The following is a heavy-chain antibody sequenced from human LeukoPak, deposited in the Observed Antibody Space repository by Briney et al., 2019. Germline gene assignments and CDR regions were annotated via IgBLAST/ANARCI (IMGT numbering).Heavy chain of an antibody. J-gene: IGHJ3*02. Sequence: SVKVSCKASGGTFSSYAISWVRQAPGRGLEWMGGIIPIFGTANYAQKFQGRVTITADKSTSTAYMELSSLRSDDTAVYYCARAYNWNHDAFDIWGQGTMVTVSS. D-gene: IGHD1-20*01. CDR1: GGTFSSYA. CDR3: ARAYNWNHDAFDI. V-gene: IGHV1-69*06. CDR2: IIPIFGTA.